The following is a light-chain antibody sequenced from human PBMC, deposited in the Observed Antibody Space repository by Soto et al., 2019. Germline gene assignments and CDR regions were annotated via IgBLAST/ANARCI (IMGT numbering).Light chain of an antibody. J-gene: IGKJ1*01. Sequence: EMVLTKSPGTLSLSPGERATLSCRARQSVSSSYLAWYQQKPGQAPRLLIYGASSRATGIPDRFSGSGSGTDFTLTISRLEPEDLAVYYCQQYGSSPWTFCQGTKGEIK. V-gene: IGKV3-20*01. CDR1: QSVSSSY. CDR2: GAS. CDR3: QQYGSSPWT.